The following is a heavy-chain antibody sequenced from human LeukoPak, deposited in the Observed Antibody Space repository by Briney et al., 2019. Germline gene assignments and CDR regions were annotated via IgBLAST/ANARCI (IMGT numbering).Heavy chain of an antibody. D-gene: IGHD5-12*01. CDR2: VYTSGTT. Sequence: SETLSLTCTVSGGSISGYFWTWIRQPAGKELEWIGRVYTSGTTYYNPSLESRVTISLDTFNNQFTLRVTSVTAADTAIYYCARGTEKTRISGYYSFDHWGRGLLVTVSS. V-gene: IGHV4-4*07. CDR1: GGSISGYF. CDR3: ARGTEKTRISGYYSFDH. J-gene: IGHJ4*02.